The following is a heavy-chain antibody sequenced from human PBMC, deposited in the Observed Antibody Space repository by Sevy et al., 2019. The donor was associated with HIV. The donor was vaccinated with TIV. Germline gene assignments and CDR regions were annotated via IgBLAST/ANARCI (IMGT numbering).Heavy chain of an antibody. CDR2: MTSSGSYI. D-gene: IGHD2-15*01. V-gene: IGHV3-21*01. Sequence: GGSLRLSCAASGFTFSTSTMNWVRQAPGKGLEWVSLMTSSGSYILYADSVKGRFTISRDNAKNSVFLQMNSLRVEDTAVYYCVRDGWNYWGQGTLVTVPS. CDR3: VRDGWNY. J-gene: IGHJ4*02. CDR1: GFTFSTST.